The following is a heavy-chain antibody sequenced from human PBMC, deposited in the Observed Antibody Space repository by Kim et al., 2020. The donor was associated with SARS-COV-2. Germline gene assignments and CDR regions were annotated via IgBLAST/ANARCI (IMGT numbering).Heavy chain of an antibody. J-gene: IGHJ4*02. CDR1: GYTFTSYD. Sequence: ASVKVSCKASGYTFTSYDMHWVRQAPGQRLEWMGWINAGNGNTKYSQKFQGRVTITRDTSASTAYMELSSLRSEDTAVYYCARVSPQPRGGLDYFDYWGQGNLVTVSS. CDR2: INAGNGNT. V-gene: IGHV1-3*01. D-gene: IGHD1-1*01. CDR3: ARVSPQPRGGLDYFDY.